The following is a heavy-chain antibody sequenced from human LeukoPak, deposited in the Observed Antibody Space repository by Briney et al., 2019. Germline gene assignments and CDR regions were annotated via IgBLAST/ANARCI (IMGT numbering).Heavy chain of an antibody. CDR3: ARHRDYYDT. Sequence: PSETLSLTCTVSGSSINNNFWTWIRQPPGKGLEWIGYIYSSGSANYNPSLKSRVIISGDTSKNQISLRLTSVTAADTAMYCCARHRDYYDTWGHGTLVTVSS. D-gene: IGHD3-22*01. V-gene: IGHV4-59*08. CDR1: GSSINNNF. J-gene: IGHJ4*01. CDR2: IYSSGSA.